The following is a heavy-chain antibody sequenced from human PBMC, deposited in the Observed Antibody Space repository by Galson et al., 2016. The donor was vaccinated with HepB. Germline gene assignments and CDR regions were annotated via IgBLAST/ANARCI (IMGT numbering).Heavy chain of an antibody. CDR1: GFTFSNYA. CDR3: LKEDGSGYQFDY. CDR2: VSVSGDS. V-gene: IGHV3-23*01. J-gene: IGHJ4*02. D-gene: IGHD3-22*01. Sequence: LRLSCAASGFTFSNYAMSWVRQAPGKGLEWISAVSVSGDSHYADAVKGRFTLSRDNSKNTLYLQMNSLRAEDTAVYYCLKEDGSGYQFDYWGQGTRVSVSS.